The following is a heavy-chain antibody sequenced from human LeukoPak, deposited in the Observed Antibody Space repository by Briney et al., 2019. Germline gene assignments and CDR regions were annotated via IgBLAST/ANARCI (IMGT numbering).Heavy chain of an antibody. CDR1: GYSISSGYY. J-gene: IGHJ4*02. Sequence: PSETLSLTCTVAGYSISSGYYWGWIRQPPGKGLDWIGSIYHSGSTYYNPSLKSRVTISVDTSKNQFSLKLSSVTAADTAVYYCARATSGYYPIFDYWGQGTLVTVSS. CDR3: ARATSGYYPIFDY. V-gene: IGHV4-38-2*02. D-gene: IGHD3-22*01. CDR2: IYHSGST.